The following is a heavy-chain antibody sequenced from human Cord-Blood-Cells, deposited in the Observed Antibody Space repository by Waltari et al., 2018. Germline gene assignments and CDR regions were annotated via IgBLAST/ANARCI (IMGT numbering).Heavy chain of an antibody. CDR3: ARSIGVVINWFDP. Sequence: QLQLQESAPGLVKPPETLSLTCTVSGGSISSSSYYWGWIRQPPGKGLEWIGSIYYSGSTYYNPSLKSRVTISVDTSKNQFSLKLSSVTAADTAVYYCARSIGVVINWFDPWGQGTLVTVSS. J-gene: IGHJ5*02. CDR2: IYYSGST. D-gene: IGHD3-3*01. V-gene: IGHV4-39*01. CDR1: GGSISSSSYY.